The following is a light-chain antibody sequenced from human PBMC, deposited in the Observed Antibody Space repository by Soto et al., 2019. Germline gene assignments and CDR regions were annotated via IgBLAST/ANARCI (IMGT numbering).Light chain of an antibody. Sequence: QSVLTQPLSVSASPGQSVTISCTGTSSDVGRYDYVSWYQQHPGKAPKLIVYDVTERPSGVPDRFSGSKSGNTASLTISGLQAEDEADYSCCSFAGSYPYVFGNGNKVTVL. CDR1: SSDVGRYDY. CDR2: DVT. J-gene: IGLJ1*01. V-gene: IGLV2-11*01. CDR3: CSFAGSYPYV.